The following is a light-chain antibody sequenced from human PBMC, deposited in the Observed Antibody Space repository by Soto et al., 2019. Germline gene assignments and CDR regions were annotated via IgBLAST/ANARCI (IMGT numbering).Light chain of an antibody. CDR2: GNS. Sequence: QSVLTQPPSVSGATGQRVTISCTGSSSNIGAGYEVHWYQQLPGTAPKLLIYGNSNRPSGVPDRFSGSKSGTSASLAITGLQAEDEADYDCQSYDSSLSGYVFGTGTKLTVL. CDR3: QSYDSSLSGYV. J-gene: IGLJ1*01. CDR1: SSNIGAGYE. V-gene: IGLV1-40*01.